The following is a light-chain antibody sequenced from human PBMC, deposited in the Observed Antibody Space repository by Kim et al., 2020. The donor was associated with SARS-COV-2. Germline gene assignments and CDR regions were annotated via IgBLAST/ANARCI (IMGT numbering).Light chain of an antibody. CDR3: QHYGSSIT. V-gene: IGKV3-20*01. CDR1: ESIRSRD. CDR2: GAY. J-gene: IGKJ5*01. Sequence: IVLTQSPGILSLSPGERVTLSCRASESIRSRDLSWCQQRPGQAPRLLMYGAYNRPSGIPDRFSGSASEREFTLTISRLESEDFAVYYCQHYGSSITFGQGTRLEIK.